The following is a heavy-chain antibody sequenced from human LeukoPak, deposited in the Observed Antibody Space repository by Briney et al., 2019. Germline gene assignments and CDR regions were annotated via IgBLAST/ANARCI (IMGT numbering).Heavy chain of an antibody. CDR3: AREMATIVNQFDY. CDR1: GYTFTSYG. CDR2: ISPHNGNT. J-gene: IGHJ4*02. V-gene: IGHV1-18*01. Sequence: ASVKVSCKASGYTFTSYGISWVRQAPGQGLEWMGRISPHNGNTNYAQKLQGRVTMTTDTSTTTAYMELRSLRSDDTAVYYCAREMATIVNQFDYWGQGTLVTVSS. D-gene: IGHD5-24*01.